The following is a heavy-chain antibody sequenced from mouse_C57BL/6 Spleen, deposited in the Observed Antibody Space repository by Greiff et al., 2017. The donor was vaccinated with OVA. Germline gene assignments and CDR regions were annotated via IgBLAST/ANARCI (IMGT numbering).Heavy chain of an antibody. CDR3: ARERDGNHPWFAY. CDR2: ISDGGGDT. Sequence: DVKLVESGGGLVKPGGSLKLSCAASGFTFSSYAMSWVRQTPEKRLEWVATISDGGGDTYYPDNVKGRITISRDNAKNNLYMQMSHLKSEDTAMYYCARERDGNHPWFAYWGQGTLVTVSA. CDR1: GFTFSSYA. V-gene: IGHV5-4*01. J-gene: IGHJ3*01. D-gene: IGHD2-1*01.